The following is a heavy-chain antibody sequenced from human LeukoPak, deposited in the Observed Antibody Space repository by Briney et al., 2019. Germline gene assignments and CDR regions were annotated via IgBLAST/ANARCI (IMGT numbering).Heavy chain of an antibody. CDR1: GFTFSSYA. CDR3: AKDQSYYNWFDP. Sequence: EGSLRLSCAASGFTFSSYAMTWVRQAPGKGLEWVSSIDANGAGTFYADSVKGRFSISRDNAKNTLGLQMHSLTAEDTAVYYCAKDQSYYNWFDPWGQGTLVTVSS. V-gene: IGHV3-23*01. J-gene: IGHJ5*02. CDR2: IDANGAGT. D-gene: IGHD3-10*01.